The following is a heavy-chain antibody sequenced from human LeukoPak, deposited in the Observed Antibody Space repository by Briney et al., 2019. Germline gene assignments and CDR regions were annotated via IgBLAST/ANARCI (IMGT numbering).Heavy chain of an antibody. CDR3: VATRVCGGVLLRPNCLYFEN. CDR2: IDYSGGNT. J-gene: IGHJ4*02. D-gene: IGHD3-10*01. Sequence: GGSLRLYCAASGFTFNNYVMSWVRQAPEKGLEWVSGIDYSGGNTNYADSVLGRFTVSRDNSKNTLYLQMNSLRAEDTAVYYCVATRVCGGVLLRPNCLYFENWGQGTLVSVSS. V-gene: IGHV3-23*01. CDR1: GFTFNNYV.